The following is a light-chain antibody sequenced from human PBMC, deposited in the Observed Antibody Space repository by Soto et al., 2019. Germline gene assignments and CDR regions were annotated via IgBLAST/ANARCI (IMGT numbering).Light chain of an antibody. V-gene: IGKV3-20*01. CDR3: QQYGSSPGT. CDR1: QSVSSSY. CDR2: GAS. J-gene: IGKJ2*02. Sequence: EIVLTQSPGTLSLSPGERATLSCRASQSVSSSYLAWHQQKPGQAPRLLIYGASSRATGIPDRFSGSGSGTDFTLIISRLEPEDSAVYYCQQYGSSPGTFGQGTKLEIK.